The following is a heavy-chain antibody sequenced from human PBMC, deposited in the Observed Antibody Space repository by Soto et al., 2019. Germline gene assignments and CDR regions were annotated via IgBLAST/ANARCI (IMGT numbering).Heavy chain of an antibody. J-gene: IGHJ5*02. CDR2: ISAYNGNT. Sequence: QVQLVQSGAEVKKPGASVKVSCKASGYTFTSYGISWVRQAPGQGLEWMGWISAYNGNTNYAQKLQGRVTMTTDTVTSTGYRELRSLRSQDTGVCACARAPVGPYRGNTAWGQGTLVTVSS. D-gene: IGHD1-26*01. V-gene: IGHV1-18*01. CDR1: GYTFTSYG. CDR3: ARAPVGPYRGNTA.